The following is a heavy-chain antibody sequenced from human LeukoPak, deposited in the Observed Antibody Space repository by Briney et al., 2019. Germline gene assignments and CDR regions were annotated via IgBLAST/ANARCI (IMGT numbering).Heavy chain of an antibody. J-gene: IGHJ3*02. D-gene: IGHD3-22*01. Sequence: GGSLRLSCAASGFTFSSYAMSWVRQAPGKGLEWVSAISGSGGSTYYADSVKGRFTISRDNSKNTLYLQMNSLRAEDTAVYYCARDVGTRGYYDSSGYYFGHAFDIWGQGTMVTVSS. CDR3: ARDVGTRGYYDSSGYYFGHAFDI. CDR2: ISGSGGST. CDR1: GFTFSSYA. V-gene: IGHV3-23*01.